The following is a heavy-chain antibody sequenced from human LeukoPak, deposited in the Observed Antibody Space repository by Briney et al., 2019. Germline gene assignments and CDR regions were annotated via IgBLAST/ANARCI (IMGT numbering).Heavy chain of an antibody. CDR3: ARDPNYYDSSGYSPYFDY. Sequence: ASVKASCKASGYTFTGYYMHSVRQAPGQGLEWMGGIIPIFSTANYAQKFQGRVTITADKSTSTADMELGSLRSGDTAVYYCARDPNYYDSSGYSPYFDYWGQGTLVTVSS. V-gene: IGHV1-69*06. CDR1: GYTFTGYY. J-gene: IGHJ4*02. CDR2: IIPIFSTA. D-gene: IGHD3-22*01.